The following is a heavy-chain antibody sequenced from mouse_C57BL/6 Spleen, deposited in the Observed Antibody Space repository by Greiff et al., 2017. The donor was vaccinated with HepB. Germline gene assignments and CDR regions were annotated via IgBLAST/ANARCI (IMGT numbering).Heavy chain of an antibody. D-gene: IGHD2-14*01. CDR1: GFTFSSYT. V-gene: IGHV5-9*01. CDR3: ARHGGTGYFDV. J-gene: IGHJ1*03. CDR2: ISGGGGNT. Sequence: DVQLVESGGGLVKPGGSLKLSCAASGFTFSSYTMSWVRQTPEKRLEWVATISGGGGNTYYPDSVKGRFTISRDNAKNTLYLQMSSLRSEDTALYYCARHGGTGYFDVWGTGTTVTVSS.